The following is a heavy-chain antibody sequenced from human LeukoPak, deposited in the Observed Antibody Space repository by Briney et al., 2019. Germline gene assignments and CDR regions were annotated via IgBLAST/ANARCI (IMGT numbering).Heavy chain of an antibody. CDR2: IYTSGST. CDR3: ARDRGGYDSWAGDENWFDP. J-gene: IGHJ5*02. V-gene: IGHV4-61*02. CDR1: GGSISSGSYY. Sequence: PSETLSLTCTVSGGSISSGSYYWSWIRQPAGKGLEWIGRIYTSGSTNCNPSLKSRVTISVDTSKNQFSLKLSSVTAADTAVYYCARDRGGYDSWAGDENWFDPWGQGTLVTVSS. D-gene: IGHD5-12*01.